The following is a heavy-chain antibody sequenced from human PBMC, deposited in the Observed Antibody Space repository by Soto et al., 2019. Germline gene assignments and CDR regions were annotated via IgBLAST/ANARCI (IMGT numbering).Heavy chain of an antibody. V-gene: IGHV3-48*01. CDR3: ARALNFRRLRLVDLTFGH. CDR1: GFTFSSYS. D-gene: IGHD3-16*01. J-gene: IGHJ5*02. CDR2: ISSSSSTI. Sequence: GGSLRLSCATSGFTFSSYSMNWVRQAPGKGLEWVSYISSSSSTIYYADSVKGRFTISRDNAKNSLYLQMNSLRSEDTAVYYCARALNFRRLRLVDLTFGHWGQGILVTVSS.